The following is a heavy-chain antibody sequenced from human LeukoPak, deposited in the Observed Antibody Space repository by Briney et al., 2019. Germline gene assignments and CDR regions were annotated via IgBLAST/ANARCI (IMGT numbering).Heavy chain of an antibody. Sequence: KPSEILSLTCAVYGGSFSGYYWSWIRQPPGKGLEWIGEINHSGSTNYNPSLRSRVTVSVHTSKNQLSLKLSSVTAADTAVYYCARQWLVSPLFDYWGQGTLVTVSS. CDR2: INHSGST. V-gene: IGHV4-34*01. D-gene: IGHD6-19*01. CDR1: GGSFSGYY. J-gene: IGHJ4*02. CDR3: ARQWLVSPLFDY.